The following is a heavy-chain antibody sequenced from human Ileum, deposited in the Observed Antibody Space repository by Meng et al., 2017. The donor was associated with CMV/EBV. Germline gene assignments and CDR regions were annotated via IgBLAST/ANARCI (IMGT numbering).Heavy chain of an antibody. CDR1: GGSLTSYY. CDR2: IQPTRTT. D-gene: IGHD3-10*01. Sequence: QVQLPESVPRLLQPSETLSLTCPVTGGSLTSYYWTWIRQPAGKGLEWIGRIQPTRTTDDNPSLRSRVSMSLDKSKNQFSLKLTSVTAEDTAVYYCARAAARGVPVDLWGQGTLVTVSS. J-gene: IGHJ5*02. CDR3: ARAAARGVPVDL. V-gene: IGHV4-4*07.